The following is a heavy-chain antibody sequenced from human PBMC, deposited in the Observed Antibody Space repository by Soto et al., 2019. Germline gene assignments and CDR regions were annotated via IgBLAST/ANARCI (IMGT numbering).Heavy chain of an antibody. V-gene: IGHV1-2*02. Sequence: ASVKVSCKASGYTFTGYYMHWVRQAPGQGLEWMGWINPNSGGTNYAQKFQGRVTMTRDTSISTAYMELSRLISDDTAVYYCAREKYYDFWSGSLSPVKDYYYYGTDVWGQGTTVNVSS. CDR2: INPNSGGT. CDR3: AREKYYDFWSGSLSPVKDYYYYGTDV. J-gene: IGHJ6*02. CDR1: GYTFTGYY. D-gene: IGHD3-3*01.